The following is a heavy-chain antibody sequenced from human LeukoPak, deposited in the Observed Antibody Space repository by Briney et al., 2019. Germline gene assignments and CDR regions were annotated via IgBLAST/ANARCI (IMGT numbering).Heavy chain of an antibody. J-gene: IGHJ1*01. CDR2: IFYNGAT. V-gene: IGHV4-39*07. CDR3: AREERYTTSSGGH. Sequence: PSETLSLTCTVSGGSISSSDWYWGWIRQPPGKGLEWIGTIFYNGATQFNPSLKSRVTLSVDTSRNQFSLRLTSVTAADTAVHYCAREERYTTSSGGHWGQGTLVTVSS. CDR1: GGSISSSDWY. D-gene: IGHD1-26*01.